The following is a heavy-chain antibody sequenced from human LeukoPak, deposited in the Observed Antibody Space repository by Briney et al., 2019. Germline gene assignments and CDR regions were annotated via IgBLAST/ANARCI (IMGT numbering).Heavy chain of an antibody. D-gene: IGHD4-11*01. CDR3: ARGSSYSNFPRY. CDR2: ISSSSSYI. J-gene: IGHJ4*02. V-gene: IGHV3-21*01. CDR1: GFTFSSYS. Sequence: GGSLRLSCAASGFTFSSYSMNWVRQAPGKGLEWVSSISSSSSYIYYADSVKGQFTISRDNAKNSLYLQMNSLRAEDTAVYYCARGSSYSNFPRYWGQGTLVTVSS.